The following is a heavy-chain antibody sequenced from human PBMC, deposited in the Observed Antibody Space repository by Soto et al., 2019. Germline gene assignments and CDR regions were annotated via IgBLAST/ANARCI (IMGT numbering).Heavy chain of an antibody. D-gene: IGHD2-8*01. CDR3: ARGDSTGCSNGVCSFFYNHDMDV. J-gene: IGHJ6*02. CDR2: INPKSGGT. CDR1: GYSFTDYH. V-gene: IGHV1-2*04. Sequence: ASVKVSCKDSGYSFTDYHIHWVRQAPGQGLEWLGRINPKSGGTSTAQKFQGWVTMTTDTSISTASMELTRLTSDDTAIYYCARGDSTGCSNGVCSFFYNHDMDVWGQGTTVTVSS.